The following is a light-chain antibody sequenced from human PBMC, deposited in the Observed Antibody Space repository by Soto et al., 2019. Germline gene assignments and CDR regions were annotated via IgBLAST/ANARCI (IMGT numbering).Light chain of an antibody. CDR1: SSDVGAYNF. J-gene: IGLJ1*01. V-gene: IGLV2-14*03. CDR3: SSYTRSSTHV. Sequence: QSALTQPASVSGSPGQSSTISCTGTSSDVGAYNFVSWYQQHPGKVPKLMIFDVSSRPSGVSDRFSGSKSGNTASLTISGLQAEDEGDYYCSSYTRSSTHVFGSGTKLTVL. CDR2: DVS.